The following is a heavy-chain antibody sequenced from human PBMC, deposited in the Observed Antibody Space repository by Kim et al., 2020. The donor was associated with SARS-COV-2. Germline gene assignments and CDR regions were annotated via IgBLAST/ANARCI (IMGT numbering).Heavy chain of an antibody. CDR3: ASGSSRTSYYYGSGRPNWFDP. CDR2: IYYSGST. V-gene: IGHV4-39*01. D-gene: IGHD3-10*01. J-gene: IGHJ5*02. CDR1: GGSISSSSYY. Sequence: SETLSLTCTVSGGSISSSSYYWGWIRQPPGKGLEWIGSIYYSGSTYYNPSLKSRVTISVDTSKNQFSLKLSSVTAADTAVYYCASGSSRTSYYYGSGRPNWFDPWGQGTLVTVSS.